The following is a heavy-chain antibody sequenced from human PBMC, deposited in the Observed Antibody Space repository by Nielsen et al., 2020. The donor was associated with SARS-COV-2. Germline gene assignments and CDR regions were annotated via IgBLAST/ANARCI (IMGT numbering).Heavy chain of an antibody. CDR3: TKDEEIAVVPAAPDY. Sequence: GESLKISCAASGFTFSSYAMSWVRQAPGKGLEWVSAISGSGGSTYYADSVKGRFTISRDNSKNTLYLQMNSLRAEDTAVYYCTKDEEIAVVPAAPDYWGQGTLVTVSS. CDR2: ISGSGGST. CDR1: GFTFSSYA. V-gene: IGHV3-23*01. D-gene: IGHD2-2*01. J-gene: IGHJ4*02.